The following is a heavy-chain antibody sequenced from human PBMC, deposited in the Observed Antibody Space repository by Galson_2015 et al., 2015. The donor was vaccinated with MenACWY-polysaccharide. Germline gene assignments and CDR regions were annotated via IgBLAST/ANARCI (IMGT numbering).Heavy chain of an antibody. CDR3: ARHRTDSSYDAIDI. J-gene: IGHJ3*02. Sequence: ETLSLTCTVSGGSISSSSYYWGWIRQPPGKGLEWIGSIYYSGSTYYNPSLKSRVTISVDTSKNQFSLKLSSVTAADTAVYYCARHRTDSSYDAIDIWGQGTMVTVSS. V-gene: IGHV4-39*01. D-gene: IGHD5-18*01. CDR2: IYYSGST. CDR1: GGSISSSSYY.